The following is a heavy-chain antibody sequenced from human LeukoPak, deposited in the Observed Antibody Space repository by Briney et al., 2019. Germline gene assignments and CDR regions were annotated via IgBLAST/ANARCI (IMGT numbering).Heavy chain of an antibody. D-gene: IGHD5-12*01. CDR2: IYYSGST. CDR3: GGGGVATISFDY. V-gene: IGHV4-31*03. J-gene: IGHJ4*02. Sequence: SQTLSLTCTVSGGSISSGGYYWSWIRQHPGKGLEWIGYIYYSGSTYYNPSLKSRVTISVDTSKNQFSLKLSSVAAADTAVECGGGGGVATISFDYWGQGTLVTVSS. CDR1: GGSISSGGYY.